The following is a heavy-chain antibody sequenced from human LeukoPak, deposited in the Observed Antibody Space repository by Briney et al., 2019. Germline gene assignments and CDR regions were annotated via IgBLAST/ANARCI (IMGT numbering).Heavy chain of an antibody. Sequence: SETLSLTCAVSGGSFSNYYWSWIRQPPGKGLEWIGEINHSGDTNYNPSLKSRVTISLDTSKNQFSLNLRSVTAADTAVYYCSTGMLRGLAPVFLDYWGQGTLVTVSS. CDR1: GGSFSNYY. J-gene: IGHJ4*02. CDR2: INHSGDT. V-gene: IGHV4-34*01. D-gene: IGHD3-10*01. CDR3: STGMLRGLAPVFLDY.